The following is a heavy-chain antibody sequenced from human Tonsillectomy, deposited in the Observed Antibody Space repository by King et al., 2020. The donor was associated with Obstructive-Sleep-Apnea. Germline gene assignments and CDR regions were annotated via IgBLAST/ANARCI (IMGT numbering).Heavy chain of an antibody. CDR3: ARHAGRRYPIDY. J-gene: IGHJ4*02. D-gene: IGHD1-26*01. V-gene: IGHV5-51*01. CDR2: XXPGDSDT. CDR1: GYSFXTYW. Sequence: QLVQSGAEXXKPGESXKXSXKGSGYSFXTYWIGWVXQMXGKXLXWXXIXXPGDSDTRYSPSFQGQVTISADKSISTAYLQWSSLKASDTAMYYCARHAGRRYPIDYWGQGTLVTVSS.